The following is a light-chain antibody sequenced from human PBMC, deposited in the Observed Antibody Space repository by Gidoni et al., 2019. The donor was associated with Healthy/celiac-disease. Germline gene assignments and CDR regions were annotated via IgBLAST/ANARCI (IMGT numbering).Light chain of an antibody. CDR3: QQLNSYPPRLT. CDR1: QGISSY. V-gene: IGKV1-9*01. CDR2: AAS. J-gene: IGKJ4*01. Sequence: DIQLTPSPSFLSASVGDRVTITCRASQGISSYLAWYQQKPGKAPKLLIYAASTLQSGVPSRFSGSGAGTEFTLTISSMQHEDFATYYCQQLNSYPPRLTFGGGTKVEIK.